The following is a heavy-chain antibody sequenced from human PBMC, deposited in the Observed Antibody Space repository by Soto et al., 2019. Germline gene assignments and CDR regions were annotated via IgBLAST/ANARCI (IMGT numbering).Heavy chain of an antibody. Sequence: QVQLQESGPGLVKPSQTLSLTCTVSGGSISSGGYYWSWIRQHPGKGLEWIGYIYYSGSTYYNPTLKRRITISVDTSKNQFSLKLSSVTAADTAVYFCASRSTALTYNWNYGIDYWGQGTLVTVSS. CDR3: ASRSTALTYNWNYGIDY. CDR2: IYYSGST. CDR1: GGSISSGGYY. D-gene: IGHD1-7*01. V-gene: IGHV4-31*03. J-gene: IGHJ4*02.